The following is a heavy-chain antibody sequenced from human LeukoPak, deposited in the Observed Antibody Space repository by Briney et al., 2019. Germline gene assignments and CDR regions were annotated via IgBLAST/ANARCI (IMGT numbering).Heavy chain of an antibody. CDR1: GFIFSSYS. V-gene: IGHV3-21*01. D-gene: IGHD1-26*01. J-gene: IGHJ4*02. CDR2: ISSSSSYI. Sequence: GGSLRLSCAASGFIFSSYSMNWVRQAPGKGLEWVSSISSSSSYIYYADSVKDRFTISRDNAKNSLSLQMNSLRAEDTAVYYCARGGEPVGFDYWGQGTLVTVSS. CDR3: ARGGEPVGFDY.